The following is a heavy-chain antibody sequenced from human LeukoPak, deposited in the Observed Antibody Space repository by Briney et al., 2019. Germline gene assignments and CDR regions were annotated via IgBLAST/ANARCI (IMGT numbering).Heavy chain of an antibody. Sequence: GGSLSLSCSASGCPFSGYDMHWVRRAPGKGLEYVSAISDSGGSTDYANRVKGRTPIFRDTSKNTVYLQRSSAGAEDASLYFCVRGNSFGPYGMDVWGQGTTVTVSS. CDR3: VRGNSFGPYGMDV. J-gene: IGHJ6*02. CDR2: ISDSGGST. CDR1: GCPFSGYD. V-gene: IGHV3-64D*09. D-gene: IGHD4-23*01.